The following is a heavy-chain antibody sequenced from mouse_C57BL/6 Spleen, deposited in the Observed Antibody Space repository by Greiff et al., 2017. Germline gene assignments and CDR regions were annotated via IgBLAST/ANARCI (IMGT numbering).Heavy chain of an antibody. CDR2: ISSGGDYI. Sequence: EVKLMESGEGLVKPGGSLKLSCAASGFTFSSYAMSWVRPTPEKRLGWVAYISSGGDYIYYADTVKGRFTISRDNARNTLYLQMSSLKSEDTAMYYCTREGNYGYYFDDWGQGTTLTVSS. CDR3: TREGNYGYYFDD. V-gene: IGHV5-9-1*02. J-gene: IGHJ2*01. D-gene: IGHD2-1*01. CDR1: GFTFSSYA.